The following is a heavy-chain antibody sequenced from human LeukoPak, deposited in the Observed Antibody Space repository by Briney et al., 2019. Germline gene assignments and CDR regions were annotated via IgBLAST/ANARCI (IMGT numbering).Heavy chain of an antibody. V-gene: IGHV4-59*08. CDR2: IHYSVTT. CDR1: GGSISTYY. J-gene: IGHJ4*02. CDR3: ARMGGYSGYATH. D-gene: IGHD5-12*01. Sequence: PSETLSLTYTVSGGSISTYYWSWIRQPPGKGLEWIGYIHYSVTTNYNPSLKSRVTISLDTSKNQFSLNLSSVTAADTAVYYCARMGGYSGYATHWGQGTLVTVSS.